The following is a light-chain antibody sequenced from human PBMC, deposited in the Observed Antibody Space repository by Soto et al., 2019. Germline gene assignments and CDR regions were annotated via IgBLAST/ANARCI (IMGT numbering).Light chain of an antibody. Sequence: QSALTQPPSASGSPGQSVTISCTGTSSDVGGYNYVSWYQQHPGKAPKLMIYEVTKRPSGVPDRFSGSKSGNTASLNVSGLQAEDEADYYCSSYAGRNNLVFGGGTKLTVL. J-gene: IGLJ2*01. CDR2: EVT. V-gene: IGLV2-8*01. CDR3: SSYAGRNNLV. CDR1: SSDVGGYNY.